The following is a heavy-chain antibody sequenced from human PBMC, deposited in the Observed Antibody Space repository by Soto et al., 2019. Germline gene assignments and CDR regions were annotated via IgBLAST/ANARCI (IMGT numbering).Heavy chain of an antibody. CDR3: AKDGGAAAAGYYFDY. J-gene: IGHJ4*02. CDR2: ISYNGNDK. D-gene: IGHD6-13*01. V-gene: IGHV3-30*18. CDR1: GFSFSSYG. Sequence: GSLRLSCAASGFSFSSYGMHWVRQAPGKGLEWVAVISYNGNDKYHADSVKGRFTVSRDNSKNTLYLQMNSLRPEDTAVYHCAKDGGAAAAGYYFDYWGQGTLVTVPQ.